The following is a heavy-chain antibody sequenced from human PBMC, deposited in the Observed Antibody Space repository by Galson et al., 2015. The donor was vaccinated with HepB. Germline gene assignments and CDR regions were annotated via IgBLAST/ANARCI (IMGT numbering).Heavy chain of an antibody. V-gene: IGHV3-21*01. Sequence: SLRLSCAASGFTFSSYSMNWVRQAPGKGLEWVSSISTSSSYTQYAESVEGRFTISRDNAKNTLYLQMNGLRAEDAALYYCARTSPTPFDFWCQGTSIIVSS. CDR3: ARTSPTPFDF. J-gene: IGHJ3*01. CDR1: GFTFSSYS. CDR2: ISTSSSYT.